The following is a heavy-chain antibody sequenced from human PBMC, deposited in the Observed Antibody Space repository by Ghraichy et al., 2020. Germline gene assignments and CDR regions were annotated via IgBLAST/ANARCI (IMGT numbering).Heavy chain of an antibody. CDR3: ARDGRQWRNDAFDI. CDR1: GDSVSSNSAA. D-gene: IGHD6-19*01. V-gene: IGHV6-1*01. Sequence: SQTLSLTCAISGDSVSSNSAAWNWIRQSPSRRLEWLGRTYYRSKWYNDYAVSVRSRITINPDTSKNQFSLQLNSVTPEDTAVYYCARDGRQWRNDAFDIWGQGTMVTVSS. J-gene: IGHJ3*02. CDR2: TYYRSKWYN.